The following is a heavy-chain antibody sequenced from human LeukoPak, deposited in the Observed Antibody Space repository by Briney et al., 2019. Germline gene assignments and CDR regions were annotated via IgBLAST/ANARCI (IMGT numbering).Heavy chain of an antibody. D-gene: IGHD5-24*01. CDR1: GYTFTGDY. CDR2: INPNSGGT. V-gene: IGHV1-2*06. CDR3: AEVGRFGGYNPTGFQH. Sequence: ASVMVSCKASGYTFTGDYMHWVRLAPGQGLEWMGRINPNSGGTNYARKFQGRVTMTRDTSISTTYMELRNLRSDDTAVYFCAEVGRFGGYNPTGFQHWGQGTLVTVSS. J-gene: IGHJ1*01.